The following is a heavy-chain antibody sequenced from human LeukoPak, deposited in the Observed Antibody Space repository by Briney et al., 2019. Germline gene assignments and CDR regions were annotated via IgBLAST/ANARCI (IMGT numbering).Heavy chain of an antibody. CDR3: AKDRIQLWSRPDY. CDR2: IYSGGRT. D-gene: IGHD5-18*01. J-gene: IGHJ4*02. Sequence: GGSLRLSCAASGFTVSSNYMSWVRQAPGKGLEWVSVIYSGGRTYYADSVKGRFTISRDNSKNTLYLQMNSLRAEDTAVYYCAKDRIQLWSRPDYWGQGTLVTVSS. V-gene: IGHV3-53*05. CDR1: GFTVSSNY.